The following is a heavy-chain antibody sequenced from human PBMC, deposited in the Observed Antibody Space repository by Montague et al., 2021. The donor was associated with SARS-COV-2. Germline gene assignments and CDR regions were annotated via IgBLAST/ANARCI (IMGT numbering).Heavy chain of an antibody. CDR2: IYSSGST. V-gene: IGHV4-61*02. Sequence: TLSLTCTVSGGSIRSGSHYWSWIRQPAGKGLEWIGRIYSSGSTNYNPSLKSRVTMSVDTSKNQFSLKVSSVTAADTAVYYCARDYADYSHYSGLDVWGQGTTVTVSS. J-gene: IGHJ6*02. CDR3: ARDYADYSHYSGLDV. CDR1: GGSIRSGSHY. D-gene: IGHD4-17*01.